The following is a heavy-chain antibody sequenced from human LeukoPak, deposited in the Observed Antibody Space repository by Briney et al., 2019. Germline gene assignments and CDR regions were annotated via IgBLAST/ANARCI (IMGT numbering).Heavy chain of an antibody. CDR2: TRYDGSNK. V-gene: IGHV3-30*02. J-gene: IGHJ4*02. CDR1: GFTFSSYG. D-gene: IGHD3-22*01. Sequence: GGSLTLSCAASGFTFSSYGMHWVRQAPGNGLEWVAFTRYDGSNKYYADSVKGRFTISRDNSKNTLYLQMNSLRAEDTAVYYCAKDLVYYDSSGYPDYWGQGTLVTVSS. CDR3: AKDLVYYDSSGYPDY.